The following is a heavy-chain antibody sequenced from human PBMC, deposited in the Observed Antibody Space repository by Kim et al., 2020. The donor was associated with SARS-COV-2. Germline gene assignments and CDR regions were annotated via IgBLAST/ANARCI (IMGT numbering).Heavy chain of an antibody. D-gene: IGHD6-6*01. J-gene: IGHJ3*02. CDR3: ATSMGHSLGAFDI. CDR2: IYYSGST. V-gene: IGHV4-31*03. Sequence: SETLSLTCTVSGGSISSGGYYWSWIRQHPGKGLEWIGYIYYSGSTYYNPSLKSRVTISVDTSKNQFSLKLSSVTAADTAVYYCATSMGHSLGAFDIWGQGTMVTVSS. CDR1: GGSISSGGYY.